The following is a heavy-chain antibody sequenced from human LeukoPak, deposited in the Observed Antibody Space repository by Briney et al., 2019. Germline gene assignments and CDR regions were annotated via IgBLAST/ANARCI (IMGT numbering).Heavy chain of an antibody. CDR2: INSDGTST. Sequence: GGSLRLSCAASGFTLSTNWMHWVRQAPGKGLVWVSSINSDGTSTSYADSVKGRFTISRDNVKNTLYLQMSGLRAEDTAVYYCASRRSNFYYYMDVWGKGTTVTISS. CDR3: ASRRSNFYYYMDV. CDR1: GFTLSTNW. D-gene: IGHD3/OR15-3a*01. V-gene: IGHV3-74*01. J-gene: IGHJ6*03.